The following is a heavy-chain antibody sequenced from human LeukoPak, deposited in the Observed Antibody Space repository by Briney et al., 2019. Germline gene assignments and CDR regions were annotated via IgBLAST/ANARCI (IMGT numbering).Heavy chain of an antibody. D-gene: IGHD3-22*01. Sequence: SETLSLTCTVFGGSFTDYFWTWIRHSPGKGLEWIGEIDDYTGDTNYNPSLNSRVSISLEKSKNQFSLELRSVTAADTAVYYCARGRIAKIVVVHSFSYGMDVWGQGTTVTVSS. CDR2: IDDYTGDT. V-gene: IGHV4-34*01. CDR3: ARGRIAKIVVVHSFSYGMDV. CDR1: GGSFTDYF. J-gene: IGHJ6*02.